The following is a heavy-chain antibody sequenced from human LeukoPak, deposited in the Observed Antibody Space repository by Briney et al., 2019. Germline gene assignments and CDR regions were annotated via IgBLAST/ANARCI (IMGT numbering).Heavy chain of an antibody. Sequence: SETLSLTCTVSGGSISSYYWSWIRQPPGKGLEWIGYIYYSGSTNYNPSLKSRVTISVDTSKNQFSLKLSSVTAADTAVYYCARDGYNSQFDYWGQGTLVTVSS. D-gene: IGHD5-24*01. CDR2: IYYSGST. CDR3: ARDGYNSQFDY. J-gene: IGHJ4*02. CDR1: GGSISSYY. V-gene: IGHV4-59*12.